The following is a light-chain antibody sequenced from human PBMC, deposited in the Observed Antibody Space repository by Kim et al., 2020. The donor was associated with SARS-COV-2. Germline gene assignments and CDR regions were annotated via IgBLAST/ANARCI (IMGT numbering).Light chain of an antibody. V-gene: IGLV2-8*01. CDR1: SSDVGGYNY. Sequence: GQSVNISCTGNSSDVGGYNYVSWYQQHPGKAPKLMIYEVSKRPSGVPDRFSGSKSGNTASLTVSGLQAEDEADYYCSSYAGSNKRVFGTGTKVTVL. J-gene: IGLJ1*01. CDR3: SSYAGSNKRV. CDR2: EVS.